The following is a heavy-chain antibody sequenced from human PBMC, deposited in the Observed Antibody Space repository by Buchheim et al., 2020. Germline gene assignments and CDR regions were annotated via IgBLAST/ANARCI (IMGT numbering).Heavy chain of an antibody. V-gene: IGHV3-23*01. CDR1: GFTFNTFG. CDR3: ARALSPLNYFDP. Sequence: EVQLLESGGVLVQPGGSLRLSCAASGFTFNTFGMTWVRQAPGKGLEWVSAVSSTGTNTYYADSVKGRFTISRDNSMNTLYLQMNTLRAEDTAVYYCARALSPLNYFDPWGQGTL. CDR2: VSSTGTNT. J-gene: IGHJ5*02.